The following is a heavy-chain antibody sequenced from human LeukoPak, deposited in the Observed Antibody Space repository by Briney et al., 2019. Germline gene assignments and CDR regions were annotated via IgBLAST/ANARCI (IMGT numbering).Heavy chain of an antibody. Sequence: GASVKVSCKASGYTFTGYYMHWVRQAPGQGLERMGWINPNSGGTNYAQKFQGRVTMTRDTSISTAYMELSRLRSDDTAVYYCARVSGPRSWFDPWGQGTLVTVSS. V-gene: IGHV1-2*02. CDR3: ARVSGPRSWFDP. CDR2: INPNSGGT. D-gene: IGHD1-14*01. J-gene: IGHJ5*02. CDR1: GYTFTGYY.